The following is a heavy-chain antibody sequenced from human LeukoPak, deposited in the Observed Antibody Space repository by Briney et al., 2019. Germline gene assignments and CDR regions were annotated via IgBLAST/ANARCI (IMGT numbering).Heavy chain of an antibody. CDR2: IIPIFGTA. Sequence: ASVKVSCKASGYTFTSYGISWVRQAPGQGLEWMGGIIPIFGTANYAQKLQGRVTMTTDTSTSTAYMELRSLRSDDTAVYYCARDDSSSPYDAFDIWGQGTMVTVSS. J-gene: IGHJ3*02. D-gene: IGHD6-13*01. CDR1: GYTFTSYG. CDR3: ARDDSSSPYDAFDI. V-gene: IGHV1-18*01.